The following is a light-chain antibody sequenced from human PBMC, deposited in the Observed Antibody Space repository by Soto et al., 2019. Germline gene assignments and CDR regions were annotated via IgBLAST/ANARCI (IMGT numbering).Light chain of an antibody. CDR2: AAS. CDR1: QGISSW. Sequence: DIQMTQSPSSVSASVGDRVTITCRASQGISSWLTWYQQKPGKAPKLMISAASSLQGGVPSRFSSSRHRTNFTLNNNSLSPEDCAVLFCQQGKSFPFSFGGGTKVEIK. J-gene: IGKJ4*01. V-gene: IGKV1-12*01. CDR3: QQGKSFPFS.